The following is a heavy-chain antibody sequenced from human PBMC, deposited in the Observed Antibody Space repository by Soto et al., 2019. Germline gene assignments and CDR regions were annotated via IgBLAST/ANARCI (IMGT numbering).Heavy chain of an antibody. CDR3: ARAPGVRNYYFDY. J-gene: IGHJ4*02. CDR2: IIPAFGTA. D-gene: IGHD3-10*01. V-gene: IGHV1-69*13. CDR1: GGSFRSYA. Sequence: SVKVSFKASGGSFRSYAFNWVRQAPGQGLEWMGGIIPAFGTANYAQKFQGRVTITADESTSTAYMELSSLRSEDTAVYYCARAPGVRNYYFDYWGQGTLVTVSS.